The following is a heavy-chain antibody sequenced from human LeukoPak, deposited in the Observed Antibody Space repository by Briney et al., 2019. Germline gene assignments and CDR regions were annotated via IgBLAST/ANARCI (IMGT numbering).Heavy chain of an antibody. Sequence: AETLSLTCAVYGGSFIAYYWSWIRQPPGKGLEWIGEINQSVSTNYNPSLKSRVTISVDTSKHQFFLKSSSEHAEDRGTDYFVRHMEYQLLYWFDPWGQGTLVTVSS. CDR3: VRHMEYQLLYWFDP. J-gene: IGHJ5*02. CDR1: GGSFIAYY. V-gene: IGHV4-34*01. CDR2: INQSVST. D-gene: IGHD2-2*01.